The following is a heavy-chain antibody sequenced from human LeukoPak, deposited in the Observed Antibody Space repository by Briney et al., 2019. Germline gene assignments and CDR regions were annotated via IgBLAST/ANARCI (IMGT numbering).Heavy chain of an antibody. V-gene: IGHV3-53*01. D-gene: IGHD6-19*01. CDR1: GFTVSSTH. J-gene: IGHJ4*02. CDR2: MYTGGGT. Sequence: PGGSLRLSCATAGFTVSSTHMICVRQAPGKGLEWVSIMYTGGGTHYTDSVKGRFSISRDNSKNTLYLQVNSLRAEDTAVYYCARGAAVAGSFDDWGQGTLVSVSS. CDR3: ARGAAVAGSFDD.